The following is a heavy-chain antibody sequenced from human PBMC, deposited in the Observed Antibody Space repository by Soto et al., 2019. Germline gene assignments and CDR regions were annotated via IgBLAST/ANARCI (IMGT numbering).Heavy chain of an antibody. D-gene: IGHD2-2*01. CDR1: GGSISSGGYY. J-gene: IGHJ4*02. Sequence: SETLSLTCTVSGGSISSGGYYWSWIRQPPGKGLEWIGYIYYSGSTYYNPSLKSRVTISVDTSKNQFSLKLSSVTAADTAVYYWAQLDSSTGVKYYFDYWGQGTLVPVSS. CDR3: AQLDSSTGVKYYFDY. V-gene: IGHV4-30-4*01. CDR2: IYYSGST.